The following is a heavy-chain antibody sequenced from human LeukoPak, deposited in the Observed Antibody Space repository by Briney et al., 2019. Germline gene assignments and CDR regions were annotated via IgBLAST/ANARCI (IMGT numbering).Heavy chain of an antibody. CDR2: ISGSDRST. V-gene: IGHV3-23*01. CDR1: GFTFSTYA. D-gene: IGHD3-22*01. CDR3: AKRGYYDSSGYYYDY. Sequence: PGGSLRLSCAASGFTFSTYAMSWVRQAPGKGLEWVSGISGSDRSTYYADSVKGRFTISRDNSKNTLYLQMNSLRAEDTAVYYCAKRGYYDSSGYYYDYWGQGTLVTVSS. J-gene: IGHJ4*02.